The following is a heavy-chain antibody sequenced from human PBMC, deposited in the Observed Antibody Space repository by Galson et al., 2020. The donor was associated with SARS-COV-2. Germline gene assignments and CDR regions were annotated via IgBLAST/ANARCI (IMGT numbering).Heavy chain of an antibody. CDR1: GGSISSGGYY. D-gene: IGHD6-19*01. V-gene: IGHV4-31*01. Sequence: SETLSLTCTVSGGSISSGGYYWSWIRQHPGKGLEWIGYIYYSGSTSYNPSLKSLLTISVDTSKNQFSLNLRSVSAAATAVYYCARTQVVRGWYDAFDIWGQGTMVTVSS. J-gene: IGHJ3*02. CDR2: IYYSGST. CDR3: ARTQVVRGWYDAFDI.